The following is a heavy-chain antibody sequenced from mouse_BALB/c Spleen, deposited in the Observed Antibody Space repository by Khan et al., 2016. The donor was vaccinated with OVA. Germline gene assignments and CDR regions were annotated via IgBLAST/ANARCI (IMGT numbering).Heavy chain of an antibody. V-gene: IGHV5-6*01. J-gene: IGHJ2*01. CDR3: ARQYSNAFFEY. CDR2: ISSGGSYT. CDR1: GFTFSSFG. D-gene: IGHD2-5*01. Sequence: EVELVESGGDLVKPGGSLKLSCAASGFTFSSFGMSWIRQTPDKRLEWVATISSGGSYTYYPDSVKGRFTISRDNAKNTLDLQMSSLKSEDTAMYYCARQYSNAFFEYWGQGTTLTVSS.